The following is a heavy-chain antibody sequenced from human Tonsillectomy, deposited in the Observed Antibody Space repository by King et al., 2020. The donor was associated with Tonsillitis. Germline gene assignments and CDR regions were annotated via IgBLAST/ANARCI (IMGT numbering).Heavy chain of an antibody. CDR1: GFTFDDYA. Sequence: VQLVESGGGLVQPGRSLRLSCAASGFTFDDYAMHWVRQAPGKGLEWVSGISWNSGSIGYADSVKGRFTISRDNAKNSLYLQMNSLRAEDTALYYCAKGNVIAAALISYYGMDVWGQGTTVTVSS. CDR2: ISWNSGSI. D-gene: IGHD6-13*01. V-gene: IGHV3-9*01. CDR3: AKGNVIAAALISYYGMDV. J-gene: IGHJ6*02.